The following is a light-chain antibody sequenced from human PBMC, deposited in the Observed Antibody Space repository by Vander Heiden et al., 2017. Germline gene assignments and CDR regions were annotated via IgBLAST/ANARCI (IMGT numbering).Light chain of an antibody. J-gene: IGLJ2*01. Sequence: SYLFPHPPSLSEAAGPTATIPCGATNIYRKSGNGHRQQPHEASILVIHVDSDRPSGIPERFSATTSGNTATLTVTRVEAGDEADYYGQVWDDSLGRSAVFGGGTQLTVL. CDR1: NIYRKS. CDR3: QVWDDSLGRSAV. V-gene: IGLV3-21*02. CDR2: VDS.